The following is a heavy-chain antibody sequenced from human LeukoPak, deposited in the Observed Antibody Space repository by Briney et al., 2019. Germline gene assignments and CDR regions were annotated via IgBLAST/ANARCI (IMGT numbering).Heavy chain of an antibody. V-gene: IGHV3-15*01. J-gene: IGHJ4*02. CDR1: GFTFSNAW. Sequence: GGSLRLSCAASGFTFSNAWMSWVRQAPGKGLEWVGRIKSKTDGGTTDYAAPVKGRFTISRDDSKNTLYLQMNSLKTEDTAVYYCTTRVGSGWYPFDYWGQGTLVTVSS. D-gene: IGHD6-19*01. CDR2: IKSKTDGGTT. CDR3: TTRVGSGWYPFDY.